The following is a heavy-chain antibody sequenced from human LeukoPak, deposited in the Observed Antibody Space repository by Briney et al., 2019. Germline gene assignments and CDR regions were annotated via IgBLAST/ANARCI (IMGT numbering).Heavy chain of an antibody. D-gene: IGHD5-18*01. J-gene: IGHJ4*02. CDR3: ARVGYSYGYSTSVDY. Sequence: PGGSLRLSCAASGFTFSSYAMSWVRQAPGKGLEWVSSISSSSSYIYYADSVKGRFTISRDNAKNSLYLQMNSLRAEDTAVYYCARVGYSYGYSTSVDYWGQGTLVTVSS. V-gene: IGHV3-21*01. CDR1: GFTFSSYA. CDR2: ISSSSSYI.